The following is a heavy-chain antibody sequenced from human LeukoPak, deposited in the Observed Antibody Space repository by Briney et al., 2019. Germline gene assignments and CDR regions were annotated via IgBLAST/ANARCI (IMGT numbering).Heavy chain of an antibody. CDR3: ARLPLSRYYFDY. V-gene: IGHV4-34*01. J-gene: IGHJ4*02. CDR2: INHSGST. CDR1: GGSFSGYY. D-gene: IGHD3-3*02. Sequence: SETLSLTCAVYGGSFSGYYSSWIRQPPGKGLEWIGEINHSGSTNYNPSLKSRVTISVDTSKNQFSLKLSSVTAADTAVYYCARLPLSRYYFDYWGQGTLVTVSS.